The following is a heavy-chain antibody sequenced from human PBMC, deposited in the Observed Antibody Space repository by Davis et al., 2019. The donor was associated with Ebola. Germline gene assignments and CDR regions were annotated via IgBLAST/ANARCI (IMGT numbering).Heavy chain of an antibody. CDR2: INPISGVT. V-gene: IGHV1-2*02. Sequence: ASVKVSCKASGYTFTNYYIHWVRQAPGQGLEWMGWINPISGVTKSAQKFQDRVTMTRDTSISTASMEIYSLRSDDTAVYYCARDQYDTNGYYGYWGQGTLVTVSS. J-gene: IGHJ4*02. CDR1: GYTFTNYY. CDR3: ARDQYDTNGYYGY. D-gene: IGHD3-22*01.